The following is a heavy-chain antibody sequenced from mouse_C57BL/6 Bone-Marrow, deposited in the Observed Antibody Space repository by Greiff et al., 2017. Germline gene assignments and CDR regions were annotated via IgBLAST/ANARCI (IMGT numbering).Heavy chain of an antibody. D-gene: IGHD2-5*01. V-gene: IGHV1-81*01. CDR3: ARSPLFSNFHWYFDV. CDR1: GYTFTSYG. J-gene: IGHJ1*03. CDR2: IYPRSGNT. Sequence: VQLQQSGAELARPGASVKLSCKASGYTFTSYGISWVKQRTGQGLEWIGEIYPRSGNTYYNEKFKGKATLTADKSSSTAYMELRSLTSEDSAVYFCARSPLFSNFHWYFDVWGTGTTVTVSS.